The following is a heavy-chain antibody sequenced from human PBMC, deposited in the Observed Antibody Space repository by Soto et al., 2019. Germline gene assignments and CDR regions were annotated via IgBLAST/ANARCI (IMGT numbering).Heavy chain of an antibody. CDR3: AKDLIRGDGYIDFDY. D-gene: IGHD3-10*01. V-gene: IGHV3-23*01. CDR1: GFTFSNYA. J-gene: IGHJ4*02. Sequence: PGGSLRLSCAPSGFTFSNYAMFWVRQAPGKGVEWVSTIFAGGGSTYYADSVKGRFTISRDNSKNTLFLQMNSLRAEDTAVYFCAKDLIRGDGYIDFDYWGQGSLVTVAS. CDR2: IFAGGGST.